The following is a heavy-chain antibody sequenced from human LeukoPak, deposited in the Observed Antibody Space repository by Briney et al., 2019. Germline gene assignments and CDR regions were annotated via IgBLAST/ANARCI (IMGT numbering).Heavy chain of an antibody. J-gene: IGHJ6*03. CDR3: ATSLSGWGTYHDMDV. D-gene: IGHD6-19*01. Sequence: PGGSLRLSCAGSGFTVSNYEINWVRQAQGRGLEWVSFMSADGTTYYADSVKGRFTLPRDNAKNSLYLQMNSLRAEDTAVYYCATSLSGWGTYHDMDVWGKGTTVTISS. CDR2: MSADGTT. V-gene: IGHV3-48*03. CDR1: GFTVSNYE.